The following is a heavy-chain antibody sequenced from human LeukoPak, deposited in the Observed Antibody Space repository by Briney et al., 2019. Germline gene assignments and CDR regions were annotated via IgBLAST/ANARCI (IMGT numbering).Heavy chain of an antibody. V-gene: IGHV3-30*18. CDR3: AKGAGVHDAFDI. J-gene: IGHJ3*02. CDR1: GFTFSSYG. Sequence: GRSLRLSCAASGFTFSSYGMHWVRQAPGKGLEWAAVISYDGINKYYTDSVKGRFTISRDNSKNTLYLQMNSLRAEDTAVYFCAKGAGVHDAFDIWGQGTVVTISS. D-gene: IGHD6-19*01. CDR2: ISYDGINK.